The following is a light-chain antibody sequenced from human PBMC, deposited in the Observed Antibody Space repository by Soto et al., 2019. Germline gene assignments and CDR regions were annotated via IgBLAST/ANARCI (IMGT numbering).Light chain of an antibody. Sequence: EIVMTQSPAPLSVSPGERVTLSCRALQSVSSNLAWYQLKPGQAPRLLIYTASIRATGIPASFSGSGSGTEFTLTISSLQSEDFAVYYCQQYNNWPRTFGQGTKVESK. V-gene: IGKV3-15*01. J-gene: IGKJ1*01. CDR3: QQYNNWPRT. CDR1: QSVSSN. CDR2: TAS.